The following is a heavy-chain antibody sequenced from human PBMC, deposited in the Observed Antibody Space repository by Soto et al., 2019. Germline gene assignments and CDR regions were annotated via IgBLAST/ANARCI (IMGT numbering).Heavy chain of an antibody. CDR3: ARDDGSSWYGRAFDI. D-gene: IGHD6-13*01. CDR2: ISTYNDNT. CDR1: GYTFTNFG. Sequence: QVQLVQSGAEVKKPGASVKVSCKASGYTFTNFGISWVRQAPGQGLEWMGWISTYNDNTNYVQNLQGRVTMTTDTSTSTAYMELRSLRSDDTAAYYCARDDGSSWYGRAFDIWGQGTMITVSS. J-gene: IGHJ3*02. V-gene: IGHV1-18*01.